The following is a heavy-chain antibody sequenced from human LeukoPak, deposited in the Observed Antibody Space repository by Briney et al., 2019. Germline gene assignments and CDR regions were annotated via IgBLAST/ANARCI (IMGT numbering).Heavy chain of an antibody. CDR2: ISGSGGST. J-gene: IGHJ3*02. V-gene: IGHV3-23*01. CDR1: GFTFSSYA. Sequence: GGSLRLSCAPSGFTFSSYAMSWVRQAPGKGLEWVSAISGSGGSTYYADSVKGRFTISRDNSKNTLYLQMNSLRAEDTAVYYWAKGAVRQWLVAGAAAFDIWGQGTMVTVSS. D-gene: IGHD6-19*01. CDR3: AKGAVRQWLVAGAAAFDI.